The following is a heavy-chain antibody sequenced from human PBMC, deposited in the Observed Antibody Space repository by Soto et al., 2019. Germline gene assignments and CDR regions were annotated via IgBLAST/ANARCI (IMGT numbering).Heavy chain of an antibody. V-gene: IGHV1-69*13. CDR1: GGTFSSYA. CDR2: IIPIFGTA. CDR3: AKELRSIYYGMDV. Sequence: SVKVSCKASGGTFSSYAISWVRQAPGQGLEWMGGIIPIFGTANYAQKFQGRVTITADESTSTAYMELSSLRSEDTAVYYCAKELRSIYYGMDVWGQGTTVTVSS. D-gene: IGHD1-7*01. J-gene: IGHJ6*02.